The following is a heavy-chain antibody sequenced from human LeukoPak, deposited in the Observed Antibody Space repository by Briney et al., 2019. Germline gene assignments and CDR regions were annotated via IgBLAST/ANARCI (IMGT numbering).Heavy chain of an antibody. D-gene: IGHD2-15*01. Sequence: GGSLRLSCAASGFTFSSYAMAWVRQAPGKGLEWVSGISDRGGTTYYADSVEGRFTISRDNSKNTLYLQMNNLGAEDTAVYYCAKVTSAGSCYQSDYWAREPWSPSPQ. J-gene: IGHJ4*02. CDR3: AKVTSAGSCYQSDY. V-gene: IGHV3-23*01. CDR2: ISDRGGTT. CDR1: GFTFSSYA.